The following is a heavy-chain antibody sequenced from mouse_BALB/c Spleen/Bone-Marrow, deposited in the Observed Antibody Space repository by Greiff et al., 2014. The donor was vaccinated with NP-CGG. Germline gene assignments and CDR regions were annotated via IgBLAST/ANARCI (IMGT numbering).Heavy chain of an antibody. D-gene: IGHD1-2*01. Sequence: QVQLQQSGAELVRPGTSAKVSCKASGYAFTNYLIEWVKQRPGQGLEWIGVINPGSGGTNHNEKFKGKATLTADKSSSTAYMQLSSLTSDDSAVYFCARGGDYGFMDYWGQGTSVTVSS. CDR3: ARGGDYGFMDY. CDR2: INPGSGGT. CDR1: GYAFTNYL. V-gene: IGHV1-54*01. J-gene: IGHJ4*01.